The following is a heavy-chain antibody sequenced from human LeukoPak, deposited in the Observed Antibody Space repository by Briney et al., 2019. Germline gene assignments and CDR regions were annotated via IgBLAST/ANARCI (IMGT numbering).Heavy chain of an antibody. Sequence: GGSLRLSCAASGFTFSNYWMHWVRQAPGKGLVWVSRINSDGINTSYADSVKGRFTISRDNAKNSLYLQMNSLRAEDTAVYYCAELGITMIGGVWGKGTTVTISS. D-gene: IGHD3-10*02. CDR2: INSDGINT. CDR1: GFTFSNYW. CDR3: AELGITMIGGV. J-gene: IGHJ6*04. V-gene: IGHV3-74*01.